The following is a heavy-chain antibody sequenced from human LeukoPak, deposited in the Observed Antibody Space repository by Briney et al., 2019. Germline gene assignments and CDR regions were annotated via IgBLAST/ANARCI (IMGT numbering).Heavy chain of an antibody. CDR1: GYSFITYG. Sequence: ASVKVSRKASGYSFITYGISWVRQAPGQGLEWMGWISVYNGNTNYAQKFQGRVTMTTDTPTTTAYMELRSLRSDDTAVYFCARSRLGYYDSSDYPYWGQGTLVTVSS. V-gene: IGHV1-18*01. CDR3: ARSRLGYYDSSDYPY. CDR2: ISVYNGNT. J-gene: IGHJ4*02. D-gene: IGHD3-22*01.